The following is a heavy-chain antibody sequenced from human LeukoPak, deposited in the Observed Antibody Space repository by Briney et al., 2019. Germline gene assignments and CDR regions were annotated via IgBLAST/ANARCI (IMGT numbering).Heavy chain of an antibody. CDR2: ISSSGSTI. CDR1: GFTFSSYE. J-gene: IGHJ4*02. D-gene: IGHD4-23*01. V-gene: IGHV3-48*03. CDR3: ARDLGGGPPGY. Sequence: GGSLRLSCAASGFTFSSYEMNWVRQAPGKGLEWVSYISSSGSTIYYADSVKGRFTISRDNAKNSLYLQMNALTVEDTAVYYCARDLGGGPPGYWGQGTLVSVSS.